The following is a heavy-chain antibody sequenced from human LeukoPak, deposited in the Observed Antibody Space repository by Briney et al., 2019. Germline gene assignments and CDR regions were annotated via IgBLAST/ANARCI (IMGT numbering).Heavy chain of an antibody. D-gene: IGHD3-22*01. V-gene: IGHV1-8*03. CDR1: GYTFTSYD. J-gene: IGHJ4*02. Sequence: ASVKVSCKASGYTFTSYDINWVRQATGQGLEWMGWMNPNSGNTGYAQKFQGRVTITRNTSISTAYMELSSLRSEDTAVYYCARETPNYYDSSGYYYDFDYWGQGTLVTVSS. CDR3: ARETPNYYDSSGYYYDFDY. CDR2: MNPNSGNT.